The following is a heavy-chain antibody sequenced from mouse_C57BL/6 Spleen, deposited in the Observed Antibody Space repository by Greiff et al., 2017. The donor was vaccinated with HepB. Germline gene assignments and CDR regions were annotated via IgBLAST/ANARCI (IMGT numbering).Heavy chain of an antibody. CDR1: GYAFSSYW. D-gene: IGHD2-4*01. Sequence: VQLQESGAELVKPGASVKISCKASGYAFSSYWMNWVKQRPGKGLEWIGQIYPGDGDTNYNGKFKGKATLTADKSSSTAYMQLSSLTSEDSAVYFCARSGIYYDYDGFAYWGQGTLVTVSA. CDR3: ARSGIYYDYDGFAY. J-gene: IGHJ3*01. CDR2: IYPGDGDT. V-gene: IGHV1-80*01.